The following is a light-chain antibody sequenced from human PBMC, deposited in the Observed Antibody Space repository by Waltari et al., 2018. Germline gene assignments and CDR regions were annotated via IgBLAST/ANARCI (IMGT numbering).Light chain of an antibody. Sequence: QSALTQPASVSGSPGQSITISCTGTSSDSGGYNYVSWYQHHPGKAPKVMVYEVDKRPSGVSSRFSGSKSGNTASLTISGLQAEDEADYYCCSYAGSTVLFGGGTKLTVL. CDR2: EVD. CDR3: CSYAGSTVL. J-gene: IGLJ2*01. V-gene: IGLV2-23*02. CDR1: SSDSGGYNY.